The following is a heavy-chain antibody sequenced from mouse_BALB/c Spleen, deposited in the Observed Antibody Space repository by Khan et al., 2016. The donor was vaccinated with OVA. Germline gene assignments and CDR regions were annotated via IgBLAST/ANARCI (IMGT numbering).Heavy chain of an antibody. V-gene: IGHV3-2*02. CDR2: ISFSGTT. D-gene: IGHD2-4*01. CDR1: GFSITSDFA. J-gene: IGHJ4*01. Sequence: EVKLLESGPGLVKPSQSLSLTCTVTGFSITSDFAWNWIRQFPGNKLEWMGYISFSGTTSYNPSLKSRISFTRDTSKNQFFLQLNSVTTEDTATYYGARSLYYYYAYAMEYWGQGTSVTVSS. CDR3: ARSLYYYYAYAMEY.